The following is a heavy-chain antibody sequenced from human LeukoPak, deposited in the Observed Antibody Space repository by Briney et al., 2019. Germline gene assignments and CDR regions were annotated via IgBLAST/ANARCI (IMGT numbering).Heavy chain of an antibody. CDR2: INPNTGGI. Sequence: ASVKVSCKTSGDTFSGSYIHWLRQAPGQGLEWMGWINPNTGGITYAQRFHGRVTMTRDSSISTAYMELSTLRSDDTAVYSCARGRSGNSVGPGGCFDLWGQGTLVTVSS. CDR1: GDTFSGSY. CDR3: ARGRSGNSVGPGGCFDL. V-gene: IGHV1-2*02. J-gene: IGHJ4*02. D-gene: IGHD5/OR15-5a*01.